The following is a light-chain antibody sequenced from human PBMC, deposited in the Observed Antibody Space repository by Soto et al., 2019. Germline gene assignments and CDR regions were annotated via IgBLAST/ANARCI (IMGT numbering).Light chain of an antibody. CDR3: TLYAGSPVV. J-gene: IGLJ2*01. CDR1: SSDVGGYNY. CDR2: EVS. Sequence: QSALTQPPSASGSPGQSVTISCTGTSSDVGGYNYVSWYQQHPGKAPKLMIYEVSKRPSGVPDRFSGSKSGNTASLTVSGLQAEDEADYYCTLYAGSPVVVGGGTQLT. V-gene: IGLV2-8*01.